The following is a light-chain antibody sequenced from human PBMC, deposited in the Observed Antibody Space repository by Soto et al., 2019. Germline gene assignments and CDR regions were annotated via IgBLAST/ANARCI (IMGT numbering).Light chain of an antibody. V-gene: IGLV2-14*01. Sequence: QSALTQPASVSGSPGQSITISCTGSSSDVGDYNYVSWYQQHPGEAPKLMIFEVSHRPSGVSNRFSASKSGNTASLTISGLQAEDDADYYCSSYRSRSLYVFGTGTKLTVL. CDR2: EVS. CDR1: SSDVGDYNY. J-gene: IGLJ1*01. CDR3: SSYRSRSLYV.